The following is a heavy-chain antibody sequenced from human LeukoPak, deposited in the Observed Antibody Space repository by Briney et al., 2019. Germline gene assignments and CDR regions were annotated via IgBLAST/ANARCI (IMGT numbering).Heavy chain of an antibody. J-gene: IGHJ4*02. CDR1: GGSISSYY. CDR2: IYYSGST. Sequence: SETLSLTCTVSGGSISSYYWSWIRQPPGKGLEWIGYIYYSGSTNYNPSLKGRVTISVDTSKNQFSLKLSSVTAADTAVYYCARQYYYGSGSQIDYWGQGTLVTVSS. CDR3: ARQYYYGSGSQIDY. D-gene: IGHD3-10*01. V-gene: IGHV4-59*08.